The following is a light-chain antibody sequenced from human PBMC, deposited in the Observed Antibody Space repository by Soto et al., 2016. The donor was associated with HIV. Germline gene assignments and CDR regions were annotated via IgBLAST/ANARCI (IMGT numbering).Light chain of an antibody. CDR3: QVWDRSRDHPNWV. V-gene: IGLV3-21*03. CDR1: NIGSKS. Sequence: SYELTQPPSVSVAPGKTASITCGGDNIGSKSVHWYQQKPGQAPVLVVYDDSDRPSGIPERFSGSNSGNTATLTISRVEAGDEADYYCQVWDRSRDHPNWVFGGGTKLT. CDR2: DDS. J-gene: IGLJ3*02.